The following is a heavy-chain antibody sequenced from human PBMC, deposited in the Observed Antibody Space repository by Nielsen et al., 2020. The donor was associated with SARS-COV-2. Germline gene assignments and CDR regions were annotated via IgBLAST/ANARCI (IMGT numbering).Heavy chain of an antibody. D-gene: IGHD4-17*01. CDR3: ARDPKSGGMTTVPLPN. J-gene: IGHJ4*02. V-gene: IGHV1-2*06. Sequence: ASVKVSCKASGYTFTSYGISWVRQAPGQGLEWMGRINPNSGGTNYAQKFQGRVTMTRDTSISTAYMELSRLRSDDTAVYYCARDPKSGGMTTVPLPNWGQGTLVTVSS. CDR2: INPNSGGT. CDR1: GYTFTSYG.